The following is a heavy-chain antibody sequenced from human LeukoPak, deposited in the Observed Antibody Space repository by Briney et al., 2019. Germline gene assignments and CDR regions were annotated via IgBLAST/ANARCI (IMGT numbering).Heavy chain of an antibody. V-gene: IGHV4-59*01. D-gene: IGHD6-13*01. CDR1: GDSISSYY. CDR3: ARVRVYSSSWLKFDP. Sequence: SQTLSLTCTVSGDSISSYYWSWIRQPPGKGLEWIGYIYYSGSTNYNPSLKSRVTILVDTSKNQFSLKLSSVTAADTAVYYCARVRVYSSSWLKFDPWGQGTLVTVSS. J-gene: IGHJ5*02. CDR2: IYYSGST.